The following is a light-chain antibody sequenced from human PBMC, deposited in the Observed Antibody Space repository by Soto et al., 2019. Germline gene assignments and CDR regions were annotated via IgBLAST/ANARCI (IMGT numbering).Light chain of an antibody. CDR2: GAS. CDR1: QSVSSN. J-gene: IGKJ2*01. Sequence: EIVMTQSPATLSVSPGERATLSCRASQSVSSNLAWYQQKPGQAPRLLIYGASTRATGIPARFSGSGSGTEFTLTISSLQYEDFAVYYCQQYKNWPYTFGQGTKLEIK. CDR3: QQYKNWPYT. V-gene: IGKV3-15*01.